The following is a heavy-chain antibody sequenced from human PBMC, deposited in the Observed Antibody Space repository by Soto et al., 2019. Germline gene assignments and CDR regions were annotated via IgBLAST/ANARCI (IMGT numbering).Heavy chain of an antibody. CDR3: AKDRGGATLLDY. V-gene: IGHV3-30*18. D-gene: IGHD1-26*01. Sequence: GGSLRLSCAASGFTFSSYGMHWVRQAPGKGLEWVAVISYDGSNKYYADSVKGRFTISRDNSKNTLYLQMNSLRAEDTAVYYCAKDRGGATLLDYWGQGTLVTVSS. CDR1: GFTFSSYG. CDR2: ISYDGSNK. J-gene: IGHJ4*02.